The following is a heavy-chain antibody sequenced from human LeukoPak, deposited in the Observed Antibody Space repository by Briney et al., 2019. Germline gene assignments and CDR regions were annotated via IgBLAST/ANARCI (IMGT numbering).Heavy chain of an antibody. Sequence: GASVKVSCKASGYTFTGYYMHWVRQAPGQGLEWMGWINPNSGGTNYAQKFQGRVTMTRDTSISTAYMELSRLRSDDTAVYYCAREYYGILTGYSAHIVWFDPWGQGTLVTVSS. CDR3: AREYYGILTGYSAHIVWFDP. D-gene: IGHD3-9*01. CDR2: INPNSGGT. J-gene: IGHJ5*02. V-gene: IGHV1-2*02. CDR1: GYTFTGYY.